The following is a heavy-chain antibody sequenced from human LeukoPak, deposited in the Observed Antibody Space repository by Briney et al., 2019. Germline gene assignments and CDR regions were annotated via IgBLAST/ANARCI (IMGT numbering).Heavy chain of an antibody. J-gene: IGHJ4*02. D-gene: IGHD3-10*01. CDR2: ISGSGGST. V-gene: IGHV3-23*01. Sequence: PGGSLRLSCAASGFTFSSYAMSWVRQAPGKGLEWVSAISGSGGSTYYADSVKGRFTISRDNSKNTLYLQMNSLRAEDTAVYYCARDYYYGSGSYLFNYWGQGTLVTVSS. CDR1: GFTFSSYA. CDR3: ARDYYYGSGSYLFNY.